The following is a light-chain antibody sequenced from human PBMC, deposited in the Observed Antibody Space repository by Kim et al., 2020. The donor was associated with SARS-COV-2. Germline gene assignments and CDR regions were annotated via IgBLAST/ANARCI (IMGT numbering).Light chain of an antibody. CDR3: TSHANDNYV. CDR1: STTFDTSTY. CDR2: EIT. Sequence: PGQSGTVSCSGTSTTFDTSTYVSWYQQHPGKAPKLIIYEITKRPSGVPDRFSGSKSGDTASLTISGLQAEDEADYYCTSHANDNYVFGTGTKVTVL. J-gene: IGLJ1*01. V-gene: IGLV2-8*01.